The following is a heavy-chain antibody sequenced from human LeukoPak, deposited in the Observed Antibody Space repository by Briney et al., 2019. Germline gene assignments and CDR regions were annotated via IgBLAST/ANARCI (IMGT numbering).Heavy chain of an antibody. CDR1: GYTFTGYY. J-gene: IGHJ4*02. V-gene: IGHV1-8*03. CDR2: MHPNSGDT. D-gene: IGHD1-20*01. Sequence: ASVKVSCKASGYTFTGYYMHWVRQAAGQGFEWMGWMHPNSGDTGYAHNLQGRITITRDSSTATVFMELSSLRSVDTAMYYCARGRLNGNVDFWGQGTLVTVSS. CDR3: ARGRLNGNVDF.